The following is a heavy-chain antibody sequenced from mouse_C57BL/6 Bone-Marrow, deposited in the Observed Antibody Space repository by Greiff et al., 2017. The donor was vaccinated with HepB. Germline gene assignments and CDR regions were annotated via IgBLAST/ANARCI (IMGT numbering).Heavy chain of an antibody. CDR2: ISSGGSYT. V-gene: IGHV5-6*01. CDR1: GFTFSSYG. CDR3: ARRLRYYFDY. D-gene: IGHD1-1*01. J-gene: IGHJ2*01. Sequence: VQLKESGGDLVKPGGSLKLSCAASGFTFSSYGMSWVRQTPDKRLEWVATISSGGSYTYYPDSVKGRFTISRDNAKNTLYLQMSSLKSEDTAMYYCARRLRYYFDYWGQGTTLTVSS.